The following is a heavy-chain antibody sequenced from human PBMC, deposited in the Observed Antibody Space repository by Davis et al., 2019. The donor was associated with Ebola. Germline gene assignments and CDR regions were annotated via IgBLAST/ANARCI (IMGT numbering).Heavy chain of an antibody. J-gene: IGHJ5*02. CDR1: GYTFTSYY. CDR3: ARSITMVRGVMGWFDP. V-gene: IGHV1-46*01. Sequence: AASVKVSCKASGYTFTSYYMHWVRQAPGQGLEWMGIINPSGGSTNYAQKLQGRVTMTTDTSTSTAYMELRSLRSDDTAVYYCARSITMVRGVMGWFDPWGQGTLVTVSS. CDR2: INPSGGST. D-gene: IGHD3-10*01.